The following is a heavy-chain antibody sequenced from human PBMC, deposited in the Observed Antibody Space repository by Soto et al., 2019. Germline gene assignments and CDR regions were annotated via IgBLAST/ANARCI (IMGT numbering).Heavy chain of an antibody. J-gene: IGHJ4*02. V-gene: IGHV1-69*13. Sequence: ASVKVSCKASGGTFSSYAISWVRQAPGQGLEWMGGIIPIFGTANYAQKFQGRVTITADESTSTAYMELSSLRSEDTAVYYCALTYYYDSSGYSEYHYWGQGTLVTVP. CDR2: IIPIFGTA. D-gene: IGHD3-22*01. CDR1: GGTFSSYA. CDR3: ALTYYYDSSGYSEYHY.